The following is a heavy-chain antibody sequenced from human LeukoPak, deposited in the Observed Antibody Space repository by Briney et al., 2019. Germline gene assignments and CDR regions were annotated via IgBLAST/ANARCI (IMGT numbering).Heavy chain of an antibody. CDR3: AKAGNYGDYVGYYYGMDV. J-gene: IGHJ6*02. CDR1: GFTFSSYG. CDR2: ISYDGSNK. V-gene: IGHV3-30*18. Sequence: GGSLRLSCAASGFTFSSYGMHWVRQAPGKGLEWVAVISYDGSNKYYADSVKGRFTISRDNSKNTLYLQMNSLRAEDTAVYYCAKAGNYGDYVGYYYGMDVWGQGTTVTVSS. D-gene: IGHD4-17*01.